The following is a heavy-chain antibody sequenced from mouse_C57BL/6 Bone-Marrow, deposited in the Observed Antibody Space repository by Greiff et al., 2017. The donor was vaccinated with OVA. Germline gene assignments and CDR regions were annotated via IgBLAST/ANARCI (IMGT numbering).Heavy chain of an antibody. J-gene: IGHJ2*01. CDR2: IYPGGGYT. V-gene: IGHV1-63*01. CDR3: AVDSSGYDY. Sequence: VHLVESGAELVRPGTSVKMSCKASGYTFTNYWIGWAKQRPGHGLEWIGDIYPGGGYTNYNEKFKGKATLTADKSSSTAYMQFSSLTSEDSAIYYCAVDSSGYDYWGQGTTLTVSS. D-gene: IGHD3-2*02. CDR1: GYTFTNYW.